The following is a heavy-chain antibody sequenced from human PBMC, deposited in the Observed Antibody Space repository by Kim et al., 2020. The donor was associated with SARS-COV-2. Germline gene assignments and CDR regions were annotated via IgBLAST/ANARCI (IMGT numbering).Heavy chain of an antibody. D-gene: IGHD6-19*01. V-gene: IGHV3-48*02. CDR3: ARDQIAVAGKSNWFDP. Sequence: SVKGRFTISRDNANNSLYLQMNSLRDEDTAVYYCARDQIAVAGKSNWFDPWGQGTLVTVSS. J-gene: IGHJ5*02.